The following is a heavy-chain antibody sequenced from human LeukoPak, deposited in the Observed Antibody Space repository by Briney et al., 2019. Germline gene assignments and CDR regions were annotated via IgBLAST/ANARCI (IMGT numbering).Heavy chain of an antibody. Sequence: GGSLRLSCAASGCTFSGSAMHWVRQASGKRLEWVGRIRSKANSYATTYAASVKGRFTISRDDSKNTAYLQMNSLKTEDTAVYYCTSSPYCSGGSCYSWGQGTLVTVSS. D-gene: IGHD2-15*01. CDR3: TSSPYCSGGSCYS. CDR1: GCTFSGSA. J-gene: IGHJ4*02. CDR2: IRSKANSYAT. V-gene: IGHV3-73*01.